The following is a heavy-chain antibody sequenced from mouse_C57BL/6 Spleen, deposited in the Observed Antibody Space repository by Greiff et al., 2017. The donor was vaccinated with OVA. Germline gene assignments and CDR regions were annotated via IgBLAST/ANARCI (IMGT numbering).Heavy chain of an antibody. CDR3: AREVPITTVVPCAY. CDR1: GYAFSSYW. CDR2: IYPGDGDT. V-gene: IGHV1-80*01. J-gene: IGHJ3*01. D-gene: IGHD1-1*01. Sequence: QVQLQQSGAELVKPGASVKISCKASGYAFSSYWMNWVKQRPGKGLEWIGQIYPGDGDTNYNGKFKGKATLTADKSSSTAYMQLSSLTSEDSAVYFCAREVPITTVVPCAYWGKGTLVTVSA.